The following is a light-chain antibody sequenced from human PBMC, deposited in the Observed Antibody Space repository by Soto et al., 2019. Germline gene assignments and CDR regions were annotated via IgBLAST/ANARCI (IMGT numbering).Light chain of an antibody. Sequence: DIQMTQSPSSVSASVGDRATITCRASQGITRWLAWYQQKPGKAPKLLIYAASSLQSGVPSRFSGSESGTDFTLTISSLQPEDFATYYCQQANTFPVTFGQGTRLEIK. CDR1: QGITRW. CDR2: AAS. CDR3: QQANTFPVT. V-gene: IGKV1-12*01. J-gene: IGKJ5*01.